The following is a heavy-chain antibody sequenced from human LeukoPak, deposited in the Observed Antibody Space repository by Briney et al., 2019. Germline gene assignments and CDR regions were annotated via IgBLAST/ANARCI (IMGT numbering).Heavy chain of an antibody. D-gene: IGHD3-22*01. Sequence: GASVKVSCKASAYPFTGYYVHWVRQAPGQGLEWMGWMNPSNGDTNYVQKFQGRVTMTRDTSRRTAYMELNSLRFDDTAVNYCARWEASPSRGWFSPWGQGTLVTVSS. V-gene: IGHV1-2*02. CDR1: AYPFTGYY. CDR2: MNPSNGDT. CDR3: ARWEASPSRGWFSP. J-gene: IGHJ5*02.